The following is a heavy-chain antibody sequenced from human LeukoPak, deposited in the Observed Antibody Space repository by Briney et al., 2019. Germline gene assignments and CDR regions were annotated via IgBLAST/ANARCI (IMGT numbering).Heavy chain of an antibody. CDR1: GGSISSYY. CDR2: IYYSGST. J-gene: IGHJ4*02. CDR3: ARHRSSGYYYPYFDY. V-gene: IGHV4-59*08. Sequence: SSETLSLTCTVSGGSISSYYWSWIRQPPGKALEWIGYIYYSGSTNYNPSLKSRVTISVDTSKNQFSLKLSSVTPADTAVYYCARHRSSGYYYPYFDYWGQGTLVTVSS. D-gene: IGHD3-22*01.